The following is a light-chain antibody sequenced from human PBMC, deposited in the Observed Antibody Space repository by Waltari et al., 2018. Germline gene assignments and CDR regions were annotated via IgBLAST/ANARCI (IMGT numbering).Light chain of an antibody. CDR3: QQYDSSFT. J-gene: IGKJ3*01. CDR2: GAS. Sequence: IVLTQSPGTPSLSPGERATLSCRASQSVDSTSLAWYQQKPGQAPRLLIYGASRRATGIPDRFSGSGSGTDFTLTISRLEPEDFAVYYCQQYDSSFTFGPGTKVDIK. V-gene: IGKV3-20*01. CDR1: QSVDSTS.